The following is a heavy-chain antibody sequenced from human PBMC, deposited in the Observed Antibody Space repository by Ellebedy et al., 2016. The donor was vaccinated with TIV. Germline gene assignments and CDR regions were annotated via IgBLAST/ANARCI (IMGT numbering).Heavy chain of an antibody. D-gene: IGHD4-11*01. Sequence: PGGSLRLSCAASGFTFSTSWMHWVRRPPGKGLVWVSRINLDGTSIDYADSVKGRFTISRDNAKNSLYLQMNSLRAEDTAVYYCARDPTARSTVTGLGEYWGQGTLVTVSS. CDR3: ARDPTARSTVTGLGEY. CDR1: GFTFSTSW. CDR2: INLDGTSI. V-gene: IGHV3-74*01. J-gene: IGHJ4*02.